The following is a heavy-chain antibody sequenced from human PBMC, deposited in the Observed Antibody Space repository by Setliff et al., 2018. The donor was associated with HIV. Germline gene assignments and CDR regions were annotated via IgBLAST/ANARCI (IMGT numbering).Heavy chain of an antibody. Sequence: ASVKVSCKASGYTFTSYGISWVRQAPGQGLEWMGWISAYNGNTNYAQKLQGRVTMTTDTSTSTVYMELSSLRSEDTAVYYCARVGAAAGTAWYFDLWGRGTLVTVSS. J-gene: IGHJ2*01. CDR3: ARVGAAAGTAWYFDL. CDR2: ISAYNGNT. CDR1: GYTFTSYG. D-gene: IGHD6-13*01. V-gene: IGHV1-18*01.